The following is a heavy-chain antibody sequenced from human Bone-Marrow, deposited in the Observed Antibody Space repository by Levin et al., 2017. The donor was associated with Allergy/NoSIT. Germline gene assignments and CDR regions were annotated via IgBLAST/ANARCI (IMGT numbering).Heavy chain of an antibody. V-gene: IGHV3-11*01. CDR1: GFNFTDHY. CDR3: ARDTYFYGSGRLIDI. D-gene: IGHD3-10*01. CDR2: ISSRGTDM. J-gene: IGHJ3*02. Sequence: PGGSLRLSCAGSGFNFTDHYMMWIRQAPGKGPEWVSYISSRGTDMYYADYARGRFTISRDNANNSIYLQLTSLRANDTAIYYCARDTYFYGSGRLIDIWGQGTVVTVS.